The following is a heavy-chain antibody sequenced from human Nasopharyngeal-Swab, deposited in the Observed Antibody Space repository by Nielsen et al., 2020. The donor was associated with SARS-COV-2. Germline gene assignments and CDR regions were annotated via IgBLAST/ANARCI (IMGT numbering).Heavy chain of an antibody. V-gene: IGHV4-39*01. CDR3: ARHALVTKDFDY. Sequence: PGKGLEWIGSIYYSGSTYYNPSLKSRVTLSVDTSKNQFSLKLSSVTAADTAVYYCARHALVTKDFDYWGQGTLVTVSS. CDR2: IYYSGST. J-gene: IGHJ4*02. D-gene: IGHD4-17*01.